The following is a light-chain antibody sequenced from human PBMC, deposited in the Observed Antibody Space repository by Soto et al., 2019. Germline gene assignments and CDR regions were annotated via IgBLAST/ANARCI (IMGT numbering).Light chain of an antibody. V-gene: IGKV1-5*02. CDR3: QQYDSYSPRT. CDR1: QSITSW. J-gene: IGKJ1*01. CDR2: DAS. Sequence: DIQMTQSPSTLSASVGDRVTIICRASQSITSWVAWYQQKPGKAPKVLIYDASVLESGVPSRFSGSGSGTYFTLTISSLQPDDFATYYCQQYDSYSPRTFGQGTKVEIK.